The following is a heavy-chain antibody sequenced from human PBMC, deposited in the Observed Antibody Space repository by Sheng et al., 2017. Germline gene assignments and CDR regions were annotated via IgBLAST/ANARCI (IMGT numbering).Heavy chain of an antibody. CDR3: ARERGGSRDYAWGSYPRAFDL. CDR1: TFTFTDYA. CDR2: LSDNGRHE. Sequence: QVQLVQSGGGVVQPGGSLRLSCASSTFTFTDYAMHWVRQAPGRGLECLALLSDNGRHEYGDSVKDRVIISTDFSKKTLFLQLNHLTPDDTAVYYCARERGGSRDYAWGSYPRAFDLWGQGTMVTVSS. J-gene: IGHJ3*01. V-gene: IGHV3-30*04. D-gene: IGHD3-16*02.